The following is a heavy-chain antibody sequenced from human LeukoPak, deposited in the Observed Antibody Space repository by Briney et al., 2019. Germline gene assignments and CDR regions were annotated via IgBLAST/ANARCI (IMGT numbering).Heavy chain of an antibody. CDR1: GFTFSSYA. D-gene: IGHD3-22*01. J-gene: IGHJ4*02. CDR3: AKEEYYYDSSGYPRGYYFDY. CDR2: ISGSDGST. V-gene: IGHV3-23*01. Sequence: GSLRLSCAAPGFTFSSYAMRWVRPAPGKGVEWVSAISGSDGSTYYADSVKGRFTISRDNSKNTLYLQMNSLRAEDTAVYYCAKEEYYYDSSGYPRGYYFDYWGQGTLVTVSS.